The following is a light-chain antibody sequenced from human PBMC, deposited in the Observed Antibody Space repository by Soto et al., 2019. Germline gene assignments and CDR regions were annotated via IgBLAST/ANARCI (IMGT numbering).Light chain of an antibody. Sequence: QSVLTQPPSVSGAPGQRVTISCTGSSSNIGARYDVHWYQQLPGTAPKLLIYGNNNRPSGVPDRFSGSKSGTSASLAITGLQAADEADYYCQSYDSSLSGFVFGTGTKLTVL. J-gene: IGLJ1*01. CDR2: GNN. CDR3: QSYDSSLSGFV. CDR1: SSNIGARYD. V-gene: IGLV1-40*01.